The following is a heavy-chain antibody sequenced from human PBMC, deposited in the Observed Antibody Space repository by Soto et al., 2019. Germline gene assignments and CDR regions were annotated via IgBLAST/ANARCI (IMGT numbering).Heavy chain of an antibody. CDR1: GGTFSSYA. V-gene: IGHV1-69*12. CDR3: ARGIDGDGYPDENWYFDL. Sequence: QVQLVQSGAEVKKPGSSVKVSCKASGGTFSSYAISWVRQAPGQGLEWMGGIIPIFGTANYAQKFQGRVTITADESTSRAYMGLSSLRSEDTAVYYCARGIDGDGYPDENWYFDLWGRGTLVTVSS. D-gene: IGHD5-12*01. J-gene: IGHJ2*01. CDR2: IIPIFGTA.